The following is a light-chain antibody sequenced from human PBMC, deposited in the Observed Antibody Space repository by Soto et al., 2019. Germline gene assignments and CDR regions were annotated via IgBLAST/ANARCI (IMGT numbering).Light chain of an antibody. Sequence: EIVLTQSPATLSLSPGERATLSCSASRTVGNLLAWYQKKPGQAPSLLIYDATHRATGIPARFSGSGSGTDFTLTISSLETDDFGAYYCQQRYNWPPLTFGGGTKVDIK. CDR1: RTVGNL. J-gene: IGKJ4*01. CDR2: DAT. V-gene: IGKV3-11*01. CDR3: QQRYNWPPLT.